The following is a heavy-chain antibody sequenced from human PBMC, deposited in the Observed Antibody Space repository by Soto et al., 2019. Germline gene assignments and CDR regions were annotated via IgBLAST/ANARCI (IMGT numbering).Heavy chain of an antibody. CDR3: AREPRYCSSTSCPEFDY. V-gene: IGHV3-74*01. D-gene: IGHD2-2*01. J-gene: IGHJ4*02. CDR1: GFTFSSYW. Sequence: GGSLRLSCAASGFTFSSYWMHWVRQAPGKGLVWVSRINSDGSSASYADSVKGRFTISRDNAKNTLYLQMNSLRAEDTAVYYCAREPRYCSSTSCPEFDYWGQGTLVTVSS. CDR2: INSDGSSA.